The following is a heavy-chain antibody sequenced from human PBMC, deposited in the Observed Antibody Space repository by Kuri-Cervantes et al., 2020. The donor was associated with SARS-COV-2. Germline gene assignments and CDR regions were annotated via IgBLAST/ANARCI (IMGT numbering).Heavy chain of an antibody. J-gene: IGHJ6*02. V-gene: IGHV1-69*13. Sequence: SVKVSCKASGYTFTGYYMHWVRQAPGQGLEWMGGIIPIFGTANYAQKFQGRVTIAADESTSTAYMELSSLRSEDTAVYYCARAPLRYFDWFGPYYYGMDVWGQGTTVTVSS. CDR3: ARAPLRYFDWFGPYYYGMDV. CDR1: GYTFTGYY. D-gene: IGHD3-9*01. CDR2: IIPIFGTA.